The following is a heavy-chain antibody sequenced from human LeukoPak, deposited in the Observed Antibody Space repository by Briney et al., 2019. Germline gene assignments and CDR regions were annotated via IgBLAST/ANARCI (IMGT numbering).Heavy chain of an antibody. CDR3: ARGWGEKGRCRGGTCNNPEFDY. D-gene: IGHD2-15*01. J-gene: IGHJ4*02. CDR1: GFTFSDYW. CDR2: IKGSGSEK. V-gene: IGHV3-7*01. Sequence: PGGSLRLSCVVSGFTFSDYWMNRVRQAPGKGLEWVANIKGSGSEKYYLDSVKGRFTISRDNSWNTLYLQMNSLTVEDTAVYYCARGWGEKGRCRGGTCNNPEFDYWGQGALVIVSS.